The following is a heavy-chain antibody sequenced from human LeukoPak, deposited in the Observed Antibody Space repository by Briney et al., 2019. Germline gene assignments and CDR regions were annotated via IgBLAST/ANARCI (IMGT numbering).Heavy chain of an antibody. Sequence: PSETLSLTCTVSGGSISSYYWSWIRQPPGKGLEWIGYIYYSGSTNYNPSLKSRVTISVDTSKNQFSLKLSSVTAADTAVYCCARGGYSSGWLDWFDPWGQGTLVTVSS. CDR1: GGSISSYY. V-gene: IGHV4-59*01. J-gene: IGHJ5*02. CDR3: ARGGYSSGWLDWFDP. CDR2: IYYSGST. D-gene: IGHD6-19*01.